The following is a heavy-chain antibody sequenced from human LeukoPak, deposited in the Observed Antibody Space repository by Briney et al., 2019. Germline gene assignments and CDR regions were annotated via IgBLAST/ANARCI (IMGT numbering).Heavy chain of an antibody. J-gene: IGHJ4*02. V-gene: IGHV1-18*01. CDR1: GYTFTSYA. CDR2: ISAYNGNT. Sequence: ASVKVSCKASGYTFTSYAMNWVRQAPGQGLEWMGWISAYNGNTNYAQKLQGRVTMTTDTSTSTAYMELRSLRSDDTAVYYCARVIRGWEVFLRFLEWLSYFDYWGQGTLVTVSS. D-gene: IGHD3-3*01. CDR3: ARVIRGWEVFLRFLEWLSYFDY.